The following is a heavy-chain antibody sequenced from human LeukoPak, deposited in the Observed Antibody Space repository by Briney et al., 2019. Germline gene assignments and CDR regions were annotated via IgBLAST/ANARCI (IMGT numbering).Heavy chain of an antibody. V-gene: IGHV1-2*02. J-gene: IGHJ5*02. Sequence: VASVKVSCKASGYTFTGYYMHWVRQAPGQGLEWMGWINPNSGGTNYAQKFQGRVTMTRDTSISTAYMELSRLRSDDTAVYYCARDAARATVSYSSSWYRWGQGTLVTVSS. CDR1: GYTFTGYY. CDR2: INPNSGGT. CDR3: ARDAARATVSYSSSWYR. D-gene: IGHD6-13*01.